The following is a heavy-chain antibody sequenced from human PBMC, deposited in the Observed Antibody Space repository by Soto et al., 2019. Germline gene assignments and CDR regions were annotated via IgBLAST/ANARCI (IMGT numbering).Heavy chain of an antibody. CDR3: ARGEWNSSLDYDY. J-gene: IGHJ4*02. D-gene: IGHD6-6*01. CDR2: IYYSGST. CDR1: GGSISSGGYY. Sequence: SETLSLTCTVSGGSISSGGYYWSWIRQHPGKGLEWIGYIYYSGSTYYNPSLKSRVTISVDTSKNQFSLKLSSVTAADTAVYYCARGEWNSSLDYDYWGQGTLVTVSS. V-gene: IGHV4-31*03.